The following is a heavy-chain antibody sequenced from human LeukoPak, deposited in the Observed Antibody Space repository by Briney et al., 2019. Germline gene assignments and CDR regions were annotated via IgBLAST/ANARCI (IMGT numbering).Heavy chain of an antibody. CDR2: ISSSSSYI. J-gene: IGHJ3*02. V-gene: IGHV3-21*01. D-gene: IGHD3-22*01. CDR3: ARDSSGYYQNAFDI. Sequence: GGSLRLSCAASGFTFSSYSMNWVRQAPGKGLEWVSSISSSSSYIYYADSVKGRFTISRDNAKDSLYLQMNSLRAEDTAVYYCARDSSGYYQNAFDIWGQGTMVTVSS. CDR1: GFTFSSYS.